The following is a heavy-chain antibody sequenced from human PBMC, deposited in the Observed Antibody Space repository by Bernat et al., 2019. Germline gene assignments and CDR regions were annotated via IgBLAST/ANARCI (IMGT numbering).Heavy chain of an antibody. CDR3: ARDRVVGAVDYYYGMDV. CDR1: GYTVTSYG. D-gene: IGHD2-15*01. CDR2: ISAYNGNT. J-gene: IGHJ6*02. V-gene: IGHV1-18*04. Sequence: QVQLVQSGAEVKKPGASVKVSCKASGYTVTSYGISWVRQAPGQGLEWMGWISAYNGNTNDAQKLQGRVTMTTDTSTSTAYMELRSLRSDDTAVYYCARDRVVGAVDYYYGMDVWGQGTTVTVSS.